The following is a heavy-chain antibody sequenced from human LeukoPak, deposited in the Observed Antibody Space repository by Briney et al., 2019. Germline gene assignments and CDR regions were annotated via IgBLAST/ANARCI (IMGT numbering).Heavy chain of an antibody. V-gene: IGHV4-34*01. CDR1: GGSFSGYY. Sequence: SSETLSLTCAVYGGSFSGYYWSWIRQPPGKGLEWIGEINHSGSTNYNPSLKSRVTISVDTSKNQFSLKLSSVTAADTAVYYCARVPPAATHAFDIWGQGTMVTVSS. J-gene: IGHJ3*02. D-gene: IGHD2-2*01. CDR2: INHSGST. CDR3: ARVPPAATHAFDI.